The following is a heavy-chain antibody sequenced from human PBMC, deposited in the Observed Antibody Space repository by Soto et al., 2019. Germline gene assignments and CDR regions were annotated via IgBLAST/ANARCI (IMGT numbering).Heavy chain of an antibody. J-gene: IGHJ4*02. D-gene: IGHD2-15*01. V-gene: IGHV3-74*01. CDR3: ARDPGYCSGGSCYNFDY. Sequence: GGSLRLSCAASGFTFSSYWMHWVRQAPGKGLVWVSRINSDGSSTSYADSVKGRFTISRDNAKNTLYLQMNSLRAEDTAVYYCARDPGYCSGGSCYNFDYWGQGTLVTVSS. CDR2: INSDGSST. CDR1: GFTFSSYW.